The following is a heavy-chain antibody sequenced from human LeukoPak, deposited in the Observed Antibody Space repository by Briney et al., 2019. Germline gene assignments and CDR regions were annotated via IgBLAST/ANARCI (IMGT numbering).Heavy chain of an antibody. CDR2: INPNSGGT. CDR3: ARGESASPTRNYRLYDY. V-gene: IGHV1-2*02. Sequence: ASVKVSCKASGYTFTDYYMHWVRQAPGQGLEWMGWINPNSGGTNYAQKFQGRVAMTRDTSISTAYMELSRLRSDDTAVYYCARGESASPTRNYRLYDYWGQGTLVTVSS. J-gene: IGHJ4*02. CDR1: GYTFTDYY. D-gene: IGHD1-7*01.